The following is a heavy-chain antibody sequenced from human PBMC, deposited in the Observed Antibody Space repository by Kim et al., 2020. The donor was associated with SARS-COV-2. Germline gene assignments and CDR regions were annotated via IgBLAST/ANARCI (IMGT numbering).Heavy chain of an antibody. V-gene: IGHV3-9*01. CDR2: ISWNSGSI. CDR3: AKDRAVLVGALGLDAFDI. D-gene: IGHD1-26*01. Sequence: GGSLRLSCAASGFTFDDYAMHWVRQAPGKGLEWVSGISWNSGSIGYADSVKGRFTISRDNAKNSLYLQMNSLRAEDTALYYCAKDRAVLVGALGLDAFDIWGQGTMVTVSS. J-gene: IGHJ3*02. CDR1: GFTFDDYA.